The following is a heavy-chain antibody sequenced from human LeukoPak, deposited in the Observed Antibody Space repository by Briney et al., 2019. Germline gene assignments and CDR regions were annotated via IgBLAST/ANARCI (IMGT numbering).Heavy chain of an antibody. D-gene: IGHD2-15*01. J-gene: IGHJ3*02. CDR1: GFTYSHNG. Sequence: LGGSLRLSCVASGFTYSHNGMHWVRQAPGKGLEWVAFIQYDGNTIFYADSVKGRFTISRDNSKNTLYLQMNSLRTDDTAVYYCARETYCSGGSCYKGNAFDIWGQGTMVTVSS. CDR3: ARETYCSGGSCYKGNAFDI. V-gene: IGHV3-30*02. CDR2: IQYDGNTI.